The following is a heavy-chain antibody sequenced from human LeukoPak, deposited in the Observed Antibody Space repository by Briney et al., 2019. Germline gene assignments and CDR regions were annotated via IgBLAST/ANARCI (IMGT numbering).Heavy chain of an antibody. CDR3: ARDGYNAANDY. Sequence: GGSLRLSCAASGFTFSSYAMHWVRQAPGKGLEWVAVISYDGSNKYYADSVKGRFTISRDNSKNTLYLQMNSLRAEDTAVYYCARDGYNAANDYWGQGTLVTVSS. V-gene: IGHV3-30-3*01. J-gene: IGHJ4*02. CDR1: GFTFSSYA. D-gene: IGHD5-24*01. CDR2: ISYDGSNK.